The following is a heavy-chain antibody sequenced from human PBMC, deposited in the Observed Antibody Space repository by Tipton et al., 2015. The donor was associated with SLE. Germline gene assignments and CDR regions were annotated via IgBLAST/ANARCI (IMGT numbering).Heavy chain of an antibody. CDR3: VGLDVGGYGFIDH. J-gene: IGHJ4*01. CDR1: GFSVRSNY. V-gene: IGHV3-53*01. Sequence: GSLRLSCEASGFSVRSNYMSWVRQAPGKGLQWVSLINVGGITDYPDSVKGRFTISRDNSKNTLALQMRNLRADDTAVYYCVGLDVGGYGFIDHWGQGTPVTVSS. D-gene: IGHD3-10*01. CDR2: INVGGIT.